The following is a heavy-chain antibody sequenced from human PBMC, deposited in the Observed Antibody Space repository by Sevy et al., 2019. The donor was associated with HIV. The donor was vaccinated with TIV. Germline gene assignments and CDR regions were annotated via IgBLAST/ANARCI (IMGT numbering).Heavy chain of an antibody. CDR2: ISRYDT. J-gene: IGHJ1*01. Sequence: ASVMVSCKTSGYTFTNYFITWVRQAPGQGLEWMGRISRYDTNYAQKFQGRVTMTTDTSTSTVYMELRSLKSDDTAVYYCARAPSGSQGPGQYFHHWGQGTLVTVSS. D-gene: IGHD1-26*01. CDR1: GYTFTNYF. CDR3: ARAPSGSQGPGQYFHH. V-gene: IGHV1-18*01.